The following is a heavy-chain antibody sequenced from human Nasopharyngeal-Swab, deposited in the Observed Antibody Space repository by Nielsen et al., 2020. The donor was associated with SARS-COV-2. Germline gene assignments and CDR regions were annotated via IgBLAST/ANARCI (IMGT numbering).Heavy chain of an antibody. V-gene: IGHV5-51*01. J-gene: IGHJ5*02. D-gene: IGHD2-2*01. CDR1: GYSFTSYW. CDR3: ARRAAESYCSSTSYHQAFDP. CDR2: IYPGDSDT. Sequence: KVSCKGSGYSFTSYWIGWVRQMPGKGLEWMGIIYPGDSDTRYSPSFQGQVTISADKSISTAYLQWSSLKASDTAMYYCARRAAESYCSSTSYHQAFDPWGQGTLVTVSS.